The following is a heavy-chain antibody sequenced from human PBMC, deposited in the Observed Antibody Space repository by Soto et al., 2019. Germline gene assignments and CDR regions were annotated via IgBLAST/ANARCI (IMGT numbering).Heavy chain of an antibody. D-gene: IGHD6-19*01. J-gene: IGHJ6*02. Sequence: SETLSLTCTVSGGSISSGGYYWSWIRQHPGKGLEWIGYIYYSGSTYYNPSLKSRVTISVDTSKNQFSLKLSSVTAADTAVYYCARDKTIAVAGLYYYYYGMDVWGQGTTVTISS. CDR3: ARDKTIAVAGLYYYYYGMDV. CDR2: IYYSGST. V-gene: IGHV4-31*03. CDR1: GGSISSGGYY.